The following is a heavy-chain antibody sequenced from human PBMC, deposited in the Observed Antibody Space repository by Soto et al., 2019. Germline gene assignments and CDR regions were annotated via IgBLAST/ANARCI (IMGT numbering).Heavy chain of an antibody. Sequence: GGSLRLSCAASGFTFSSYWMSWVRQAPGKGREWVANIKKDGSEKYYVDSVKGRFTISRDNAKNSLNLQMNSLRAEDTAVNYCARSGEQLVQYYYYGMDVWGQGTTVTVSS. V-gene: IGHV3-7*05. CDR1: GFTFSSYW. CDR3: ARSGEQLVQYYYYGMDV. D-gene: IGHD6-13*01. CDR2: IKKDGSEK. J-gene: IGHJ6*02.